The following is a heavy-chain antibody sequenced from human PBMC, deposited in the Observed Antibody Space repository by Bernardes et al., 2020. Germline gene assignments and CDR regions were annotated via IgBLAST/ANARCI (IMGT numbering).Heavy chain of an antibody. Sequence: GGSLRLSCAASGFTFSDYYMSWIRQAPGKGLEWVSYISSSSSYMYYPDSVKGRFTISRDNAKKSLFLQMNSLRAEDTAVYFCAGDITGTVPSCDFWGQGTLVTVSS. CDR1: GFTFSDYY. CDR3: AGDITGTVPSCDF. D-gene: IGHD1-7*01. V-gene: IGHV3-11*06. J-gene: IGHJ4*02. CDR2: ISSSSSYM.